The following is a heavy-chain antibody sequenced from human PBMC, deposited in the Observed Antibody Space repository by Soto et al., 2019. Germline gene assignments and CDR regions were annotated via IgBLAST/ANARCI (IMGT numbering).Heavy chain of an antibody. CDR3: ATDQTRVGTYGGTSLDY. J-gene: IGHJ4*02. D-gene: IGHD4-17*01. Sequence: QVQLVQSAAEVKRPGSSVKVSCKASGGTFNNHVINWVRQAPGQGLGWMGEIIPIFGTRNYGQEFQGRVTLIADESTTTAYMELSSLRSEDTAVYYCATDQTRVGTYGGTSLDYWGQGTLVIVST. CDR1: GGTFNNHV. CDR2: IIPIFGTR. V-gene: IGHV1-69*12.